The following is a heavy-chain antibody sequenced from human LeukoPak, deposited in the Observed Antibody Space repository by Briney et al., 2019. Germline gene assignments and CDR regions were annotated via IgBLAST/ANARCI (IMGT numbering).Heavy chain of an antibody. D-gene: IGHD3-22*01. CDR3: AKDRTRGMNVARDSLGN. Sequence: QPGRSLRLSCAASGFTFSSYAMHWVRQAPGKGLEWVAFIRYDGETKFYADSVKGRITISRDNSKNTLSLQMDSLSAEDTAVYYCAKDRTRGMNVARDSLGNWGQGTMVSIS. CDR2: IRYDGETK. CDR1: GFTFSSYA. V-gene: IGHV3-30*04. J-gene: IGHJ3*01.